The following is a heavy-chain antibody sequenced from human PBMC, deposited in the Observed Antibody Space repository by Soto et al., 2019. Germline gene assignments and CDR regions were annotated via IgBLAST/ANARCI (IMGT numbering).Heavy chain of an antibody. J-gene: IGHJ4*02. CDR3: ARGRAVATNFDY. V-gene: IGHV4-31*03. CDR2: IYYSGST. Sequence: QVQLQESGPGLVKPSQTLSLTCTVSGGSISSGGYYWSWIRQHPGKGLEWIGYIYYSGSTYYNPSLKSRVTITGDTSKNQFSLKLSSVTAADTAVYYCARGRAVATNFDYWGQGTLVTVSS. D-gene: IGHD5-12*01. CDR1: GGSISSGGYY.